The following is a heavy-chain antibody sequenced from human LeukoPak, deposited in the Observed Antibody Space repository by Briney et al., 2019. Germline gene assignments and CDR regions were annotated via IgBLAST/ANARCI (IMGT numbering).Heavy chain of an antibody. D-gene: IGHD2-8*01. V-gene: IGHV3-23*01. J-gene: IGHJ4*02. CDR2: ISGSGGDT. CDR3: AKMVWLTTQCFDY. CDR1: GFTFSTYA. Sequence: GGSLRLSCAASGFTFSTYAMSWVRQAPGKGLEWVSAISGSGGDTYYADSVKGRFTISRDNSKNTLCLQMNSLRADDTAVYYYAKMVWLTTQCFDYWGQGTLVTVSS.